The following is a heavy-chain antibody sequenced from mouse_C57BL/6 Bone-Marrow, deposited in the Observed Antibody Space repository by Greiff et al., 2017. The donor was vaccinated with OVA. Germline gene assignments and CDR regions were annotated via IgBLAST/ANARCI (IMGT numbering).Heavy chain of an antibody. Sequence: VQLQQPGAELVKPGASVKLSCKASGYTFTSYWMHWVRQRPGQGLEWIGWIYPGSGNTKYNEKFKGKATLTADTSSSTAYMQLSSLTSEDSAVYYCARPLYYFDYWGQGTTLTVSS. CDR2: IYPGSGNT. V-gene: IGHV1-66*01. J-gene: IGHJ2*01. CDR1: GYTFTSYW. CDR3: ARPLYYFDY.